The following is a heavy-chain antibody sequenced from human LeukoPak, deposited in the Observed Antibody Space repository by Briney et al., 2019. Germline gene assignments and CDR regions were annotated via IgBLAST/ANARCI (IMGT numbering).Heavy chain of an antibody. CDR1: GGSFSSYA. J-gene: IGHJ4*02. Sequence: ASVKVSCKASGGSFSSYAISWVRQAPGQGLEWMGWISAYNGNTNYAQKLQGRVTMTTDTSTSTAYMELRSLRSDDTAVYYCVKDYNYVIDYWGQGTLVTVSS. CDR3: VKDYNYVIDY. CDR2: ISAYNGNT. D-gene: IGHD5-24*01. V-gene: IGHV1-18*01.